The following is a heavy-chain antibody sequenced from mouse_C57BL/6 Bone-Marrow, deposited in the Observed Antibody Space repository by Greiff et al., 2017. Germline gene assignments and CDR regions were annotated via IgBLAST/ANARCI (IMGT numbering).Heavy chain of an antibody. CDR2: IDPNSGGT. J-gene: IGHJ4*01. V-gene: IGHV1-72*01. CDR1: GYTLTSYW. Sequence: VQLQQPGAELVKPGASVKLSCKASGYTLTSYWMHWVKQRPGRGLEWIGRIDPNSGGTKYNEKFKSKATLTVDKPSSTAYMQLSSLTSEDSAVYYCAGYYYGSSPYAMDYWGQGTSVTVSS. CDR3: AGYYYGSSPYAMDY. D-gene: IGHD1-1*01.